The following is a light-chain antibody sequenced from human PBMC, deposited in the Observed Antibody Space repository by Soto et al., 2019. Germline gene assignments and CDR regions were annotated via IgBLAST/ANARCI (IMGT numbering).Light chain of an antibody. CDR3: QQYKDWPYT. V-gene: IGKV3-15*01. J-gene: IGKJ2*01. Sequence: EIVMTQSPASLSVSPGERATLYCRASQSVSTNLAWYRQTPGQAPRLLIYFASTRATGIPARFSGSGSGTEFTLTISSLQSEDSAVYYCQQYKDWPYTFGQGAKLEI. CDR1: QSVSTN. CDR2: FAS.